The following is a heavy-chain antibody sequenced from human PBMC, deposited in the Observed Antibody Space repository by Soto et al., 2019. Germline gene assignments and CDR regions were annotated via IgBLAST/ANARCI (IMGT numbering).Heavy chain of an antibody. CDR2: INHSGST. J-gene: IGHJ4*02. D-gene: IGHD3-22*01. CDR1: DGSMNSDSSY. CDR3: ARLGGYVSVGYYYLWDS. V-gene: IGHV4-39*01. Sequence: QLQLQESGPGLVKPSETLSLTCRVSDGSMNSDSSYWGWIRQPPGKGLEWIGVINHSGSTYHNLSLKGRVPQFVEGSRNQFSLKLTSMTAADTAVYYCARLGGYVSVGYYYLWDSWGQGTLVTVSS.